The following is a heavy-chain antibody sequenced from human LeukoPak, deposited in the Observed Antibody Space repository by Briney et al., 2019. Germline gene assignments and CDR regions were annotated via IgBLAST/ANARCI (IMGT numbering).Heavy chain of an antibody. CDR1: GFTFSSYW. CDR2: IKQDGSEK. V-gene: IGHV3-7*01. J-gene: IGHJ6*02. Sequence: GGSLRLSCAASGFTFSSYWMSWVRQAPGKGLEWVANIKQDGSEKYYVDSVKGRFTISRDNAKNSLYLQMNSLRAEDTAVYYCARDGGLIAARPSYYYGMDVWGQGATVTVSS. D-gene: IGHD6-6*01. CDR3: ARDGGLIAARPSYYYGMDV.